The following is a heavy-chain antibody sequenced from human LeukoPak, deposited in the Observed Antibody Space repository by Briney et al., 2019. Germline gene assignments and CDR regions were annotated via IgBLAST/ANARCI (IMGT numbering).Heavy chain of an antibody. CDR2: INSDGSST. CDR1: GFTFSSYW. Sequence: GGSLRLSCAASGFTFSSYWMHWVRQAPGKGLVWVSRINSDGSSTSYADSVKGRFTISSDNAKNTLYLQMNSLRAEDTAVYYCASDNGYYYYGMDVWGKGTTVTVSS. J-gene: IGHJ6*04. V-gene: IGHV3-74*01. CDR3: ASDNGYYYYGMDV.